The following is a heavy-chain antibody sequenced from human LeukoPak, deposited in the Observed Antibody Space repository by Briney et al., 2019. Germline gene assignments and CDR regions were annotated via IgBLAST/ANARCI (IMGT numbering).Heavy chain of an antibody. CDR3: ARGSGYSYGPGHAFDI. J-gene: IGHJ3*02. CDR2: INHSGST. CDR1: GVSFSGYY. Sequence: KPSETLSLTCAVSGVSFSGYYWSWIRQPPGKGLEWIGEINHSGSTNYNPSLKSRVTISVDTSKNQFSLKLSSVTAADTAVYYCARGSGYSYGPGHAFDIWGQGTMVTVSS. D-gene: IGHD5-18*01. V-gene: IGHV4-34*01.